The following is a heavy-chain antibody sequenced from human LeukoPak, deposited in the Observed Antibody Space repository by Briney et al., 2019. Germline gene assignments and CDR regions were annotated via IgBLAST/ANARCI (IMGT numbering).Heavy chain of an antibody. CDR1: GYTFTGYY. J-gene: IGHJ5*02. Sequence: ASVKVSCKASGYTFTGYYMHWVRQAPGQGLEWMGWINPNSGGTNYAQKFQGRVTMTRDTSISTAYMELSRLRSDDTAVYYCARGRDFWSGYAENWFDPWGQGTLVTVSS. V-gene: IGHV1-2*02. CDR2: INPNSGGT. CDR3: ARGRDFWSGYAENWFDP. D-gene: IGHD3-3*01.